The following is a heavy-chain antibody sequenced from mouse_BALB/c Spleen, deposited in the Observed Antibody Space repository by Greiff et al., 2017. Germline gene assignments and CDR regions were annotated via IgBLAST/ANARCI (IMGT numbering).Heavy chain of an antibody. Sequence: EVQVVESGGGLVQPGGSRKLSCAASGFTFSSFGMHWVRQAPEKGLEWVAYISSGSSTIYYADTVKGRFTISRDNPKNTLFLQMTSLRSEDTAMYYCARSVGYYRSPYYFDYWGQGTTLTVSS. D-gene: IGHD1-1*01. J-gene: IGHJ2*01. V-gene: IGHV5-17*02. CDR1: GFTFSSFG. CDR3: ARSVGYYRSPYYFDY. CDR2: ISSGSSTI.